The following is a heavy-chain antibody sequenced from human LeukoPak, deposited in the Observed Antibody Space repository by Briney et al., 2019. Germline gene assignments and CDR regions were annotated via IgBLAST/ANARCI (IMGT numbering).Heavy chain of an antibody. J-gene: IGHJ4*02. CDR1: GGSISSYY. CDR2: IYYSGST. Sequence: PSETLSLTCTVSGGSISSYYWSWIRQPPGKGLEWIGYIYYSGSTNYNPSLKSRVTISVDTPKNQFSLKLSSVTAADTAVYYCAMGYCSGGSCYPFDYWGQGTLVTVSS. D-gene: IGHD2-15*01. CDR3: AMGYCSGGSCYPFDY. V-gene: IGHV4-59*01.